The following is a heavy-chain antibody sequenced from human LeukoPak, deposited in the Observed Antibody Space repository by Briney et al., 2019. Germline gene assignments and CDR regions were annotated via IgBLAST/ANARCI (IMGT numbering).Heavy chain of an antibody. V-gene: IGHV1-18*04. D-gene: IGHD5-12*01. CDR3: ARRAYSGYDSGDY. Sequence: ASVKVSCRTSGYTFTNYFIHWVRQAPGQGLEWMGWISAYNGNTNYAQKLQGRVTMTTDTSTSTAYMELRSLRSDDTAVYYCARRAYSGYDSGDYWGQGTLVTVSS. CDR1: GYTFTNYF. CDR2: ISAYNGNT. J-gene: IGHJ4*02.